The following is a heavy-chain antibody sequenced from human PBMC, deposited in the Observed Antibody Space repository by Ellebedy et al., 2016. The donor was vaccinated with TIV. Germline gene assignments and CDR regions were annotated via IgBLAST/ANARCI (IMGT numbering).Heavy chain of an antibody. J-gene: IGHJ4*02. Sequence: MPSETLSLTCTVSGGSISSSSYYWGWIRQPPGKGLEWIGSIYYSGSTYYNPSLKSRVTMTVDPSKDQFSLKLHSMTAADTALYYCARLWTGVSTHLDYWGQGTLVTVSS. CDR3: ARLWTGVSTHLDY. D-gene: IGHD1-1*01. CDR1: GGSISSSSYY. V-gene: IGHV4-39*07. CDR2: IYYSGST.